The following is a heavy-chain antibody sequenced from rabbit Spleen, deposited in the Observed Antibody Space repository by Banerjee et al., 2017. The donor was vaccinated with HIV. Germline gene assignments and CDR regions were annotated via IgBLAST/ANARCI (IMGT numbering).Heavy chain of an antibody. J-gene: IGHJ4*01. CDR1: GFDFSNYG. CDR2: IDPLFGIT. Sequence: QEQLKETGGGLVQPGGSLTLSCKASGFDFSNYGVSWVRQAPGKGLEWIGYIDPLFGITYYANWVNGRFSISRENAQNTVFLQMTSLTAADTATYFCARDGTGGSYFALWGPGTLVTVS. CDR3: ARDGTGGSYFAL. V-gene: IGHV1S47*01. D-gene: IGHD8-1*01.